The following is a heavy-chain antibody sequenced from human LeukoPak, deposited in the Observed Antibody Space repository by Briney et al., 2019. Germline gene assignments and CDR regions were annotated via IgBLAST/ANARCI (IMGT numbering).Heavy chain of an antibody. CDR3: ARDGPYYYESGGNSPDY. D-gene: IGHD3-22*01. CDR1: GITFSSYA. Sequence: GGSLRLSCAVSGITFSSYAMNWVRQAPGGGREGVSSISSSSSYIYYADSVKGRFTISRDNAKNSLYLQMNSLRAEDTAVYYCARDGPYYYESGGNSPDYWGQGTLVTVSS. CDR2: ISSSSSYI. V-gene: IGHV3-21*01. J-gene: IGHJ4*02.